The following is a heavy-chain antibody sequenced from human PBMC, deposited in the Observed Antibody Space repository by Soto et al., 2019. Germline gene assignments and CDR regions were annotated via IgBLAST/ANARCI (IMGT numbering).Heavy chain of an antibody. D-gene: IGHD4-17*01. Sequence: QVQLVESGGGVVQPGRSLRLSCAASGFTFSSYAMHWVRQAPGKGLEWVAVISYDGSNKYYADSVKGRFTISRDNSKNTLYMQVNSLRAEDTAVYYWARADYGGNKYNWFDPWGQGTLVTVSS. CDR2: ISYDGSNK. CDR3: ARADYGGNKYNWFDP. V-gene: IGHV3-30-3*01. CDR1: GFTFSSYA. J-gene: IGHJ5*02.